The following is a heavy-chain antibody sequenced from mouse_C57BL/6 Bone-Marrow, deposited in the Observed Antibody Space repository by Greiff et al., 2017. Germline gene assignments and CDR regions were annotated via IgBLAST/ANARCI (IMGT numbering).Heavy chain of an antibody. Sequence: EVQLQQSGGGLVQPKGSLKLSCAASGFSFNTYAMNWVRQAPGKGLEWVARIRSKSNNYATYYADSVKDRFTISRDDSESMLYLQMNNLKTEDTAMYYCVRGWLRPYAMDYWGQGTSVTVSS. J-gene: IGHJ4*01. V-gene: IGHV10-1*01. CDR3: VRGWLRPYAMDY. D-gene: IGHD1-2*01. CDR1: GFSFNTYA. CDR2: IRSKSNNYAT.